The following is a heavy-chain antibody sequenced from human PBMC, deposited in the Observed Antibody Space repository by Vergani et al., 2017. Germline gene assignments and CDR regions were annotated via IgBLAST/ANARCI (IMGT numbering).Heavy chain of an antibody. CDR3: ARSQGDYWYFDL. Sequence: QVRLEESGPGLVKPSETLSLTCSVPGYSIGSGFYWAWIRQSPGEGLQWLTSIYNRGKTYHTPSLKSRVSVSLDTSKNRFSLNLTSVTATDTAVYYCARSQGDYWYFDLWGPGSLVTVSS. V-gene: IGHV4-38-2*01. CDR1: GYSIGSGFY. CDR2: IYNRGKT. J-gene: IGHJ2*01. D-gene: IGHD2-21*01.